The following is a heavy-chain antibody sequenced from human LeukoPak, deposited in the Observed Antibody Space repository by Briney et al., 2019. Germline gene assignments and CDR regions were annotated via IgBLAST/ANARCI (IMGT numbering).Heavy chain of an antibody. CDR3: ARDSLRYKY. D-gene: IGHD3-9*01. CDR1: RFTFSIYA. V-gene: IGHV3-7*01. J-gene: IGHJ4*02. Sequence: PGGSLRLSCAASRFTFSIYAMHWVRQAPGKGLEWVANIKQDGSEKYYVDSVKGRFTISRDNAKNSLYLQMNSLRAEDTAVYYCARDSLRYKYWGQGTLVTVSS. CDR2: IKQDGSEK.